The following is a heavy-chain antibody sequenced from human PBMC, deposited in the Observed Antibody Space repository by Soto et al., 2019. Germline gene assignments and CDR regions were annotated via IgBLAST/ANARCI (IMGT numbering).Heavy chain of an antibody. D-gene: IGHD6-19*01. CDR3: ARDASVAGPNYYYYYYMDV. CDR1: GFTFSSYG. CDR2: IWYDGSNK. V-gene: IGHV3-33*01. Sequence: PGGSLRLSCAASGFTFSSYGMHWVRQAPGKGLEWVAVIWYDGSNKYYADSVKGRFTISRDNSKNTLYLQMNSLRAEDTAAYYCARDASVAGPNYYYYYYMDVWGKGTTVTVSS. J-gene: IGHJ6*03.